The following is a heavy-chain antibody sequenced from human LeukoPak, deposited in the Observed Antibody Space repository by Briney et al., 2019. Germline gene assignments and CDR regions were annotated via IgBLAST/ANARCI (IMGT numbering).Heavy chain of an antibody. CDR1: GFTFSSYA. Sequence: GGSLRLSCAASGFTFSSYAMSWVRQAPGKGLEWVSAISGSGGSTYYADSVKGRFTISRDNSKNTLYLQMNSLRAEDTAVYYCAKDVVTMIVVPLPYFDYWGQGTLVTVSS. CDR3: AKDVVTMIVVPLPYFDY. V-gene: IGHV3-23*01. CDR2: ISGSGGST. D-gene: IGHD3-22*01. J-gene: IGHJ4*02.